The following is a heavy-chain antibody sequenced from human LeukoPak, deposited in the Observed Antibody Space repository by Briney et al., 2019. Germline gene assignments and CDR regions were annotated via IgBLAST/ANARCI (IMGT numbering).Heavy chain of an antibody. J-gene: IGHJ4*02. D-gene: IGHD4-17*01. V-gene: IGHV3-48*01. CDR1: GFTFSTYS. CDR3: ARGSYGVLY. CDR2: ISSSSSTI. Sequence: GGSLRLSCAASGFTFSTYSMNWVRQAPGKGLEWVSYISSSSSTIYYADSVKGRFTISRDNSKNTLYLQMNSLRAEDTAVYYCARGSYGVLYWGQGTLVTVSS.